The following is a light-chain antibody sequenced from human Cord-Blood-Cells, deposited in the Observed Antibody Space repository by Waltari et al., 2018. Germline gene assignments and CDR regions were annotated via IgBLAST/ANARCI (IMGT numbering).Light chain of an antibody. CDR1: SSDVGGYNY. V-gene: IGLV2-14*01. J-gene: IGLJ3*02. Sequence: QSALTQPSSVSGSPGQSFTISCTGTSSDVGGYNYASWYQQHPGKAPKLMIYDVSKRPSGVSNRFSGSKSGNTASLTISGLQAEDEADYYCSSYTSSSSWVFGGGTKLTVL. CDR3: SSYTSSSSWV. CDR2: DVS.